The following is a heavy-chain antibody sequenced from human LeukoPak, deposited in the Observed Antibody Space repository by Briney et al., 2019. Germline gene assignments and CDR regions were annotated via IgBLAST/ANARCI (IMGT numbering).Heavy chain of an antibody. Sequence: PSETLSLTCTVSGVSISDFYWSWIRQPPGEGLEWIGYIYHTGHSDYNPSLKGRVTMSVDTSKNHLSLNLTTVTAADSAVYYCGRHCIGGTCYDSWGQGTLVTVSS. D-gene: IGHD2-15*01. CDR1: GVSISDFY. CDR2: IYHTGHS. V-gene: IGHV4-59*08. CDR3: GRHCIGGTCYDS. J-gene: IGHJ5*01.